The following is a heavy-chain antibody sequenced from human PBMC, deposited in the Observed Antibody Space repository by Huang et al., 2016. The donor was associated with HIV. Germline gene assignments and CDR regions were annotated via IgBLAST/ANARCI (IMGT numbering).Heavy chain of an antibody. CDR2: INPNRGGT. Sequence: QVQLVQSGAEVKKPGASVKVSCKASGYTFTGYYMHWVRQAPGQGLEGMRWINPNRGGTNYAQKFQGRVTMTRDTSISTAYMELSRLRSDDTAVYYCAIIGEDIVMVKDYWGQGTLVTVSS. V-gene: IGHV1-2*02. J-gene: IGHJ4*02. D-gene: IGHD5-18*01. CDR3: AIIGEDIVMVKDY. CDR1: GYTFTGYY.